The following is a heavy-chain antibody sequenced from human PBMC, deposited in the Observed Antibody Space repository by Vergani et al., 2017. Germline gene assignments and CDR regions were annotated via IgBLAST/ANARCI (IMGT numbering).Heavy chain of an antibody. V-gene: IGHV4-4*03. Sequence: QVQLQESGPGLVKPPGTLSLTCAVSGDSISSNNCWTWVRQPPGKGLEWIGEICHTEETKYSPSLKSRVTVSVDESRNLFSVRLNSVTAADTAVYYCATIGYRRWGYYFDYWGQGRLVTVSS. CDR3: ATIGYRRWGYYFDY. D-gene: IGHD2-2*02. CDR2: ICHTEET. CDR1: GDSISSNNC. J-gene: IGHJ4*02.